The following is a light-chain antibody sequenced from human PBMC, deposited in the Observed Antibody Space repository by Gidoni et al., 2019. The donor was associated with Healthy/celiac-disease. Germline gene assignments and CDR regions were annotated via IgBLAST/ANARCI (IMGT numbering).Light chain of an antibody. Sequence: EIVLTQSPGTLSLSPGERATLSCRASQRVSSSYLAWYHQKPGQAPRLRIYGASSRATGIPDRFSGSGSGTDFTLTISRLEPEEFAVYYCQQYGSSPRTFGQVTKLEIK. J-gene: IGKJ2*02. V-gene: IGKV3-20*01. CDR1: QRVSSSY. CDR2: GAS. CDR3: QQYGSSPRT.